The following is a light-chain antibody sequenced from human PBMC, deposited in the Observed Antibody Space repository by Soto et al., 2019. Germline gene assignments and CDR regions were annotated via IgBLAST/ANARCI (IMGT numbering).Light chain of an antibody. CDR3: CSFAGSYSYV. CDR1: SSDVGRYDY. CDR2: DVT. Sequence: QSALAQPRSVSASPGQSVTISCTGNSSDVGRYDYVSWYQQHPGKAPKLIVYDVTERPSGVPDRFSGSKSGNTASLTISGLQAEDEADYSCCSFAGSYSYVFGTGTKVT. V-gene: IGLV2-11*01. J-gene: IGLJ1*01.